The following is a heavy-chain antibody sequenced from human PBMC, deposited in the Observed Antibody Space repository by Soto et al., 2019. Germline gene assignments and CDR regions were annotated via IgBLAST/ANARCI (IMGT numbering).Heavy chain of an antibody. CDR1: GASISDNTYY. CDR3: ARLDGDSGNWFDP. V-gene: IGHV4-39*01. J-gene: IGHJ5*02. CDR2: ISTSGST. D-gene: IGHD4-17*01. Sequence: SETLSLTCTVSGASISDNTYYWGWFRQPPGKGLEWIGSISTSGSTYSNPSLKSRVTISVDTSKNQLSLKLTSVTAADTAVFYCARLDGDSGNWFDPWGQGTLVTVS.